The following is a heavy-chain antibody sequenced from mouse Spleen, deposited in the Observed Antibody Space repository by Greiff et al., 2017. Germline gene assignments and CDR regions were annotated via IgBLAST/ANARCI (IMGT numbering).Heavy chain of an antibody. CDR2: INPSTGGT. D-gene: IGHD1-1*01. CDR1: GYSFTGYY. J-gene: IGHJ1*03. V-gene: IGHV1-42*01. CDR3: AAVVDWYFDV. Sequence: VQLQQSGPELVKPGASVKISCKASGYSFTGYYMNWVKQSPEKSLEWIGEINPSTGGTTYNQKFKAKATLTVDKSSSTAYMQLKSLTSEDSAVYYCAAVVDWYFDVWGTGTTVTVSS.